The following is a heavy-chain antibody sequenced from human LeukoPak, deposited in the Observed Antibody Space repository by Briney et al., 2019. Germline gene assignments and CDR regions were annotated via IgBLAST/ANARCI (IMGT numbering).Heavy chain of an antibody. CDR1: GYTFTGYY. V-gene: IGHV1-2*02. CDR3: ARTPYDILTGYPPEFDY. CDR2: INPNSGGT. J-gene: IGHJ4*02. Sequence: ASVKVSCKASGYTFTGYYMHWVRQAPGQGLEWMGWINPNSGGTNYAQKFQGRVTMTRDTSISTAYMELSRLRSDDTAVYYCARTPYDILTGYPPEFDYWGQGTLVTVSS. D-gene: IGHD3-9*01.